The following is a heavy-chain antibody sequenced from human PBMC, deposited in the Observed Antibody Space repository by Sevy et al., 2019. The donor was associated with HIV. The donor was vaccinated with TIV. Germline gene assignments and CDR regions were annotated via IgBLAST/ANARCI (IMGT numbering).Heavy chain of an antibody. CDR2: IIPIFGTA. J-gene: IGHJ6*02. CDR3: ARTRDFWSGYYPYYYYGMDV. V-gene: IGHV1-69*13. D-gene: IGHD3-3*01. CDR1: GGTFSSYA. Sequence: ASVKVSCKASGGTFSSYAISWVRQAPGQGLEWMGGIIPIFGTANYAQKFQGRVTITADESTSTAYMELGSLRSEDTAVYYCARTRDFWSGYYPYYYYGMDVWGQGTTVTVSS.